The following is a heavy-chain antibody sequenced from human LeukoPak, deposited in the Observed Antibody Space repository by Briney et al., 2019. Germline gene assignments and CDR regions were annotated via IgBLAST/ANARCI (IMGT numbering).Heavy chain of an antibody. CDR3: ARDLAAAGH. CDR1: GFTFSSYS. D-gene: IGHD6-13*01. J-gene: IGHJ4*02. V-gene: IGHV3-21*01. Sequence: PGGSLRLSRAASGFTFSSYSMNWVRQAPGKGLEWVSSITSSSSKTYYADSVKGRFTISRDNAKNSLYLQMNSLRAEDTAVYYCARDLAAAGHWGQGTLVTVSS. CDR2: ITSSSSKT.